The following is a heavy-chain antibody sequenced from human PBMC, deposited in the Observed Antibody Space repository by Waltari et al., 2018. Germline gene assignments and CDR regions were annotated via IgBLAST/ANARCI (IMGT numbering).Heavy chain of an antibody. CDR1: ELACVSYT. V-gene: IGHV3-30*04. D-gene: IGHD3-22*01. CDR3: ARDYCDRTNCHGMDV. J-gene: IGHJ6*02. Sequence: QVHVVGYGLSWVQPRRSLRLLWSTLELACVSYTMPWVRKAPGKGLEWGAVISYNEMNIYYVDTVKGRFIIARDNSRKMLYLKINSLRTEYTAVYYCARDYCDRTNCHGMDVWSQGTTVTVS. CDR2: ISYNEMNI.